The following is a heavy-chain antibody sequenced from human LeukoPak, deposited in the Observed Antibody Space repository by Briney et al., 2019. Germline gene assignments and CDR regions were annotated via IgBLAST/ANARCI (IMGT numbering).Heavy chain of an antibody. CDR2: IWYDGSNK. CDR1: GFTFSSYG. D-gene: IGHD4-17*01. CDR3: ARDDDYGAPFDY. V-gene: IGHV3-33*01. J-gene: IGHJ4*02. Sequence: GRSLRLSCAASGFTFSSYGMHWVRQAPGKGLEWVAVIWYDGSNKYYADSVKGRFTISRDNSKSTLYLQMNSLRAEDTAVYYCARDDDYGAPFDYWGQGTLVTVSS.